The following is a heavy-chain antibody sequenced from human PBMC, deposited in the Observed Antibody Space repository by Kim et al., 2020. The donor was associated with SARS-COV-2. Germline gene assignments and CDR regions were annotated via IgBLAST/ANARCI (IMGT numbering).Heavy chain of an antibody. CDR3: AKVISSGWSHYDAFDI. D-gene: IGHD6-19*01. Sequence: GGSLRLSCAASGFTFSSYGMHWVRQAPGKGLEWVAVISYDGSNKYYADSVKGRFTISRDNSKNTLYLQMNSLRAEDTAVYYCAKVISSGWSHYDAFDIWGQGTMVTVSS. CDR2: ISYDGSNK. J-gene: IGHJ3*02. V-gene: IGHV3-30*18. CDR1: GFTFSSYG.